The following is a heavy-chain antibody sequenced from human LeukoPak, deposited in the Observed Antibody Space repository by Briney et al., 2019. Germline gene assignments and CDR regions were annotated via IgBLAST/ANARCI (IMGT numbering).Heavy chain of an antibody. CDR2: IWSDGSNK. V-gene: IGHV3-33*08. CDR1: GFTFSDYY. Sequence: PGGSLRLSCAASGFTFSDYYMSWIRQAPGKGLEWVTVIWSDGSNKYYADSVKGRFTISRDNSKNTLYLQMNSLRAEDTAVYYCVRGYYAGRGHHFEYWGLGTLVTVSS. J-gene: IGHJ4*02. D-gene: IGHD3-22*01. CDR3: VRGYYAGRGHHFEY.